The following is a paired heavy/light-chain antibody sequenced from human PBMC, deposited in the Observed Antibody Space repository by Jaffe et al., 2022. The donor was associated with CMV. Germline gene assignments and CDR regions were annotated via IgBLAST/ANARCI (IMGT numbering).Light chain of an antibody. J-gene: IGKJ1*01. CDR3: QQYGSSPWT. CDR2: AAS. Sequence: EIVLTQSPGTLSLSPGDRATLSCRASRSLSSSNYLAWFQQKPGQAPRLLIYAASNRASGAPDRFSGRGSGTDFSLTISRVEPEDFAVYYCQQYGSSPWTFGQGTKVEIK. CDR1: RSLSSSNY. V-gene: IGKV3-20*01.
Heavy chain of an antibody. CDR3: ASGQWEPRFYTDV. CDR1: GDSISGLYY. V-gene: IGHV4-61*01. J-gene: IGHJ6*03. D-gene: IGHD1-26*01. CDR2: NSYSGVT. Sequence: QVQLQESGPGLVKPSETLSLTCSVSGDSISGLYYWTWIRQTPGKGLEWVGHNSYSGVTDYNPSLKGRVSISLDTSKNQFSLKLTSVTAADAAVYYCASGQWEPRFYTDVWGKGTTVIVSS.